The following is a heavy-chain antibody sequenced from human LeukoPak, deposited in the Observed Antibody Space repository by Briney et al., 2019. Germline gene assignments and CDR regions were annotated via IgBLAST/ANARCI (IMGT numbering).Heavy chain of an antibody. J-gene: IGHJ3*02. CDR3: ATPGPDWGDAFDI. Sequence: ASVKVSCKASGYTFTSYYMHWVRQAPGQGLEWMGGFDPEDGETIYAQKFQGRVTMTEDTSTDTAYMELSSLRSEDTAVYYCATPGPDWGDAFDIWGQGTMVTVSS. V-gene: IGHV1-24*01. D-gene: IGHD3/OR15-3a*01. CDR1: GYTFTSYY. CDR2: FDPEDGET.